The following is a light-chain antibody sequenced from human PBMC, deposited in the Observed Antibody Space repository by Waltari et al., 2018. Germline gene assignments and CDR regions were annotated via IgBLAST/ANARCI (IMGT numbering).Light chain of an antibody. V-gene: IGLV3-25*03. CDR1: SLSKQF. J-gene: IGLJ2*01. CDR3: QTADLGGDVV. Sequence: SYEVTQPPSVSVSPGQTARITCSGDSLSKQFVYWYQQKSGQAPVLVIFKATERASGSPERFAGSTSGTIVTLTSNGVQAQDEADYYCQTADLGGDVVFGGGTKLTVL. CDR2: KAT.